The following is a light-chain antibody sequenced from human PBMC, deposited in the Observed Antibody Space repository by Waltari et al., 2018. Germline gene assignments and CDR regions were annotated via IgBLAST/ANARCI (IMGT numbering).Light chain of an antibody. Sequence: QSPLTQPASVSGSPGQSITLSCTGAFRYVGAYDYVSWYQQLPARAPKLLIYDVTHRPSGVSDRLSGSKSGNTASLTISGLQPEDEADYYCSSYTTRGTWVFGGGTKLTVL. CDR1: FRYVGAYDY. J-gene: IGLJ3*02. V-gene: IGLV2-14*03. CDR2: DVT. CDR3: SSYTTRGTWV.